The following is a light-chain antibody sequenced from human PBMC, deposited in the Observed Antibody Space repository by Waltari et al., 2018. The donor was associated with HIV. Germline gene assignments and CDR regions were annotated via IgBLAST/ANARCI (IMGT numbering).Light chain of an antibody. J-gene: IGLJ2*01. Sequence: SSVLTQAHSISVAPGQTATISCGNIGRHSLQWYRTRPGRATLLVVLDDVDRSSGIPARFSGARSGERATLTISGVEAGDEADYYCQVWDRGYKEAVFGGGT. CDR2: DDV. V-gene: IGLV3-21*02. CDR3: QVWDRGYKEAV. CDR1: NIGRHS.